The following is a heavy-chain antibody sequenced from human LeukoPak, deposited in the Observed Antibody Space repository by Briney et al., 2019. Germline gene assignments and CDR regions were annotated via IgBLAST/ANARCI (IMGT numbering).Heavy chain of an antibody. D-gene: IGHD6-19*01. V-gene: IGHV3-21*01. CDR2: ISPSGNSV. J-gene: IGHJ4*02. CDR3: ARDFMAESGCAGY. CDR1: GFTFNSYT. Sequence: PGGSLRLSCAASGFTFNSYTMNWVRQAPGKGLEWISSISPSGNSVYYSDSLKGRSTISRDAATNSLYLQMSNVRADDTAMYYCARDFMAESGCAGYWGQGALVTVSS.